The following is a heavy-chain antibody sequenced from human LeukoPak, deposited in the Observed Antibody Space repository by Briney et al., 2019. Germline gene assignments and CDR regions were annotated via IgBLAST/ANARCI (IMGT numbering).Heavy chain of an antibody. D-gene: IGHD5-18*01. CDR2: IYYSGST. J-gene: IGHJ4*02. CDR3: ARGQLWFDY. CDR1: GGSISSYY. V-gene: IGHV4-59*01. Sequence: SETLSLTCTVSGGSISSYYWSWIRPPPRKGLEWIGYIYYSGSTNYNPSLKSRVTISVDTSKNQFSLKLSSVTAADTAVYYCARGQLWFDYWGQGTLVTVSS.